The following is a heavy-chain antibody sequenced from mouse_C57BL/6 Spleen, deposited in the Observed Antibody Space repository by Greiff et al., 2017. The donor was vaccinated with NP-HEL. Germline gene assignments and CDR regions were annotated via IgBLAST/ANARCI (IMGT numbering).Heavy chain of an antibody. V-gene: IGHV1-75*01. J-gene: IGHJ1*03. Sequence: VQLQQSGPELVKPGASVKISCKASGYTFTDYYINWVKQRPGQGLEWIGWIFPGSGSTYYNEKFKGKATLTVDKSSSTAYMLLSSLTSEDSAVYFCARERRTYYGSRGWYFDVWGTGTTVTVSS. CDR1: GYTFTDYY. CDR3: ARERRTYYGSRGWYFDV. CDR2: IFPGSGST. D-gene: IGHD1-1*01.